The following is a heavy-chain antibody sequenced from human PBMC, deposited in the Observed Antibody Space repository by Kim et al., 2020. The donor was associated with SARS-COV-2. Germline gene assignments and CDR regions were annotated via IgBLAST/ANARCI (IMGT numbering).Heavy chain of an antibody. V-gene: IGHV5-51*01. CDR2: IYPGDSDT. CDR3: ARHFPYDSSGYYLPYYYGVDV. Sequence: GESLKISCKGSGYSFTSYWIGWVRQMPGKGLEWMGIIYPGDSDTRYSPSFQGQVTISADKSISTAYLQWSSLKASDTAMYYCARHFPYDSSGYYLPYYYGVDVWGQGTTVTVSS. CDR1: GYSFTSYW. D-gene: IGHD3-22*01. J-gene: IGHJ6*02.